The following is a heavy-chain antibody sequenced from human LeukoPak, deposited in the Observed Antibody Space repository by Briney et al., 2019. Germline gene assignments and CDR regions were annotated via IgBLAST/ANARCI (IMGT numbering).Heavy chain of an antibody. J-gene: IGHJ4*02. Sequence: SVKVSRKASGGTFSSYAISWVRQAPGQGLEWMGGIIPIFGTANYAQKFQGRVTITADESTSTAYMELSSLRSEDTAVYYCARNLIPEQLVLNFWGQGTLVTVSS. CDR3: ARNLIPEQLVLNF. CDR2: IIPIFGTA. V-gene: IGHV1-69*13. D-gene: IGHD6-13*01. CDR1: GGTFSSYA.